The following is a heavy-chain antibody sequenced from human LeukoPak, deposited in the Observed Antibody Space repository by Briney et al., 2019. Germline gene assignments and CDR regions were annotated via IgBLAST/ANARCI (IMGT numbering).Heavy chain of an antibody. V-gene: IGHV4-39*01. CDR1: GGSISSSSYY. D-gene: IGHD6-13*01. CDR2: IYYSGST. Sequence: SETLSLTCTVSGGSISSSSYYWGWIRQPPGKGLEWIGSIYYSGSTYYNPSLKSRVTISVDTSKNQFSLKLSSVTAADTAVYYCAALAYSSSRVHLFDYWGQGTLVTVSS. J-gene: IGHJ4*02. CDR3: AALAYSSSRVHLFDY.